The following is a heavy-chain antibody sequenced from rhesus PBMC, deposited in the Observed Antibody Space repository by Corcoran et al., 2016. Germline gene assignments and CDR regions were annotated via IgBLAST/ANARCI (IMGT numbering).Heavy chain of an antibody. CDR1: GYSISGYY. Sequence: QVQLQESGPGLVKPSETLSLTCAVSGYSISGYYWSWIRQAPGKGLEWIGYITFSGSTSYNPALKSRGTISRDTSKNQCSLKLSSVTAADTAVYYCARGGSGYASFDFWGQGLRVTVSS. CDR3: ARGGSGYASFDF. J-gene: IGHJ3*01. CDR2: ITFSGST. D-gene: IGHD5-24*01. V-gene: IGHV4-122*02.